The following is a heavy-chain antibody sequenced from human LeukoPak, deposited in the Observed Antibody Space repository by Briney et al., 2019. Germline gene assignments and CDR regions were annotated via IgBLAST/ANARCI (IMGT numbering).Heavy chain of an antibody. CDR1: GGSFSGYY. J-gene: IGHJ2*01. CDR2: INHSGST. CDR3: ARGLRWYFDL. V-gene: IGHV4-34*01. Sequence: PSETLSLTCAVYGGSFSGYYWSWIRKPPGKGLEWIGEINHSGSTNYNPSLKSRVTISVDTSKNQFSLTLSSVTAADTAVYYCARGLRWYFDLWGRGTLVTVSS.